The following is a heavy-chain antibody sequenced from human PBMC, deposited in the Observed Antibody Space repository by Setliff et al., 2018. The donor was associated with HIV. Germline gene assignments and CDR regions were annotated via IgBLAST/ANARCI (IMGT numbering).Heavy chain of an antibody. D-gene: IGHD2-15*01. CDR2: IYPGDSET. V-gene: IGHV5-51*01. Sequence: PGESLKISCKGSGYSFTSYWIGWVRQMPGKGLEWMGIIYPGDSETRCSPSFQGQVTISADKSISTAYLQWSSLKASDTAMYYCARCGRLSLDGSSRWYFDLWGRGTLVTVSS. CDR3: ARCGRLSLDGSSRWYFDL. CDR1: GYSFTSYW. J-gene: IGHJ2*01.